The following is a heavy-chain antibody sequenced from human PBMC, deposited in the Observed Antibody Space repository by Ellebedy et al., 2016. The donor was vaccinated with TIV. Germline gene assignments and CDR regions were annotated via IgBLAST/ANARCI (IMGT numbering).Heavy chain of an antibody. J-gene: IGHJ3*02. CDR1: GGSISSYY. D-gene: IGHD6-13*01. Sequence: MPSEPLSLTCTVSGGSISSYYWSWIRQPPGKGLEWIGEINHSGSTNYHPSLKSRVTISVDRSKNQFSLKLSSVTAADTAVYYCARGSKTDAFDIWGQGTMVTVSS. V-gene: IGHV4-34*01. CDR2: INHSGST. CDR3: ARGSKTDAFDI.